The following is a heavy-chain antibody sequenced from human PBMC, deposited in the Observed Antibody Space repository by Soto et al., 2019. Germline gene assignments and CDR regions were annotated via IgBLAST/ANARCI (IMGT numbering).Heavy chain of an antibody. CDR2: INPSGGST. CDR3: ARGVGSTPTYNWFDP. V-gene: IGHV1-46*01. Sequence: ASVKVSCKASGYTFTSYYMHWVRQAPGQGLEWMGIINPSGGSTSYAQKFQGRVTMTRDTSTSTVYMELSSLRSEDTAVYYCARGVGSTPTYNWFDPWGQGTLVTVSS. CDR1: GYTFTSYY. J-gene: IGHJ5*02. D-gene: IGHD2-15*01.